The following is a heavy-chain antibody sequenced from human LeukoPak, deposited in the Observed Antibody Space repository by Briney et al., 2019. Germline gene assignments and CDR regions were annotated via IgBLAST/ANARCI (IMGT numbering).Heavy chain of an antibody. Sequence: GGSLRLSCAASGFTFSSYWTSWVRQAPGKGLEWVANIKQDGSEKYYVDSVKGRFTISRDNAKNSLYLQMNSLRAEDTAVYYCARKEGVIDYWGQGTLVTVSS. V-gene: IGHV3-7*01. J-gene: IGHJ4*02. CDR1: GFTFSSYW. CDR3: ARKEGVIDY. D-gene: IGHD3-10*01. CDR2: IKQDGSEK.